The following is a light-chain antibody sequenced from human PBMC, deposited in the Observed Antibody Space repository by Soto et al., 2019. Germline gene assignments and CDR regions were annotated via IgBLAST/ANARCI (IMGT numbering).Light chain of an antibody. CDR2: RVS. V-gene: IGKV2-30*01. CDR3: MQGTHWPWT. CDR1: QSLVFTDGNTY. J-gene: IGKJ1*01. Sequence: DVVMTQSPLSLPVTLGQPASISCRASQSLVFTDGNTYLNWFHQRPGQSPRRLIYRVSKRDSGXXDRFSGIGSGTDXTLXXSRVEADDVGFXYXMQGTHWPWTFGQGTRVEIK.